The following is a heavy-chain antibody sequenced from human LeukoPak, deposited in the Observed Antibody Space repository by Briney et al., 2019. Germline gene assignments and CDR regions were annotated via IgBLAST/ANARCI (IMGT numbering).Heavy chain of an antibody. J-gene: IGHJ4*02. Sequence: GGSLRLSCAASGFIFSNAWMSWVRQAPGKGLEWVAVIFYDGTSKYYADSVKGRFTISRDNAKNSLYLQMNSLRAEDTAVYYCARDSSYGYLIDSWGQGTLVTVSS. CDR1: GFIFSNAW. CDR3: ARDSSYGYLIDS. V-gene: IGHV3-33*08. CDR2: IFYDGTSK. D-gene: IGHD5-18*01.